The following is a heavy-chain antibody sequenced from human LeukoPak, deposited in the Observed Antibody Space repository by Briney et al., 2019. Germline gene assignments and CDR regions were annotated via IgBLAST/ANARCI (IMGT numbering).Heavy chain of an antibody. V-gene: IGHV4-34*01. J-gene: IGHJ6*03. CDR2: INHSGST. D-gene: IGHD6-6*01. CDR3: ARVRYSSSYYYYYYYMDV. CDR1: GRSFSGYY. Sequence: SETLSLTCAVYGRSFSGYYWSWIRQPPGKGLEWIGEINHSGSTNYNPSLKSRVTISVDTSKNQFSLKLSSVAAADTAVYYCARVRYSSSYYYYYYYMDVWGKGTTVTVSS.